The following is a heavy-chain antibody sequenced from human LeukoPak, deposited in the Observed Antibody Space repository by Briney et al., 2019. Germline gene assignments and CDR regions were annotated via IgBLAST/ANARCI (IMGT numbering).Heavy chain of an antibody. J-gene: IGHJ3*01. V-gene: IGHV3-23*01. CDR3: VKDLVDRALTRGFDV. Sequence: PGGSLRLSCAASGFSFTTNAMNWVRQAPGKGLEWVSGISDSGDKTYYADSVKGRFTISRANHKNTLYLEMSSLGAEDAAVYYCVKDLVDRALTRGFDVWGQGTVVTVSS. D-gene: IGHD3-10*01. CDR1: GFSFTTNA. CDR2: ISDSGDKT.